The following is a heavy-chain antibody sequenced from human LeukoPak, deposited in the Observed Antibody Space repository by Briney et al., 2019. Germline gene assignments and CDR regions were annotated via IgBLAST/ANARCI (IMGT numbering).Heavy chain of an antibody. V-gene: IGHV4-39*07. CDR2: IYYSGST. CDR1: GGSISSSNYY. CDR3: AREDDRRVVVTATNFDY. Sequence: PSGTLSLTCTVSGGSISSSNYYWGWLRQTPGKGLEWIGNIYYSGSTYYNPSLTSRVTISVDTSKNQCSLNLSSVTAADTVVYYCAREDDRRVVVTATNFDYWGQGTLVTVSS. J-gene: IGHJ4*02. D-gene: IGHD2-21*02.